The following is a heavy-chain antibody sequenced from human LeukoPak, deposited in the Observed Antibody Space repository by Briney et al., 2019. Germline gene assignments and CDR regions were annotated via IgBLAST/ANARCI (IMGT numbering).Heavy chain of an antibody. V-gene: IGHV3-21*01. Sequence: GGSLRLSCAVSGFTVSSNYMSWVRQAPGKGLEWVSSISSSSSHIYYADSVKGRFTISRDNAKNSLYLQMNSLRAEDTAVYYCARDASVNCFDYWGQGTLVTVSS. J-gene: IGHJ4*02. D-gene: IGHD4-17*01. CDR3: ARDASVNCFDY. CDR1: GFTVSSNY. CDR2: ISSSSSHI.